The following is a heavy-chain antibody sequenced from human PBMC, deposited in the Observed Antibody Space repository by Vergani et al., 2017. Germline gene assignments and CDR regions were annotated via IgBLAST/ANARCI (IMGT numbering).Heavy chain of an antibody. CDR3: ARSATIKLAARNWFDP. CDR1: GGTFSSYA. CDR2: MNPNSGNT. D-gene: IGHD6-6*01. Sequence: QVQLVQSGAEVKKPGSSVKVSCKASGGTFSSYAISWVRQAPGQGLEWMGWMNPNSGNTGYAQKFQGRVTMTRNTSISTAYMELSSLRSEDTAVYYCARSATIKLAARNWFDPWGQGTLVTVSS. J-gene: IGHJ5*02. V-gene: IGHV1-8*02.